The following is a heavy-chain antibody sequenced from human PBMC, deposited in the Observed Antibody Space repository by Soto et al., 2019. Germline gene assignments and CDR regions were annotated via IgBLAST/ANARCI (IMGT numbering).Heavy chain of an antibody. CDR1: GGSIDSGDYY. J-gene: IGHJ4*02. D-gene: IGHD2-21*01. CDR3: ASYVIAPPNYFDY. Sequence: SETLSLTCTVSGGSIDSGDYYWSWIRQPPGKGLEWIGYVYYSGTTNYNPFLKSRVTLSLDKSKNQFSLEMNYVTAADTAVYYCASYVIAPPNYFDYWGQGTLVTVS. CDR2: VYYSGTT. V-gene: IGHV4-61*08.